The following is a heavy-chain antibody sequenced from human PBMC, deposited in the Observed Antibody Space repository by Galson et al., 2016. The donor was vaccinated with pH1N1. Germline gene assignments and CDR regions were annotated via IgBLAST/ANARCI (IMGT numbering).Heavy chain of an antibody. J-gene: IGHJ4*02. D-gene: IGHD3-16*02. CDR2: AYFGSQWHN. V-gene: IGHV6-1*01. CDR1: GDSVSAKSVT. Sequence: CAISGDSVSAKSVTWNWIRQSPSKGLEWLGRAYFGSQWHNDYAESLRGRLTVNADTSKNEFSLQLNSVTPEDTAVYYCARAKYDNLWGSYRLDYWGQGTLVTVSS. CDR3: ARAKYDNLWGSYRLDY.